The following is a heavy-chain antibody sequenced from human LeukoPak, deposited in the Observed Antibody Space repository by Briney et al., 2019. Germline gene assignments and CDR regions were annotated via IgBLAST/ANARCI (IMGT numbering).Heavy chain of an antibody. D-gene: IGHD3-16*01. V-gene: IGHV4-39*01. J-gene: IGHJ5*02. CDR2: IYDSGST. Sequence: SETLSLTCTVSGGTIRSSYYYWGWIRQPPGKGLEGIGSIYDSGSTYYNPSLKSRVTISVDTSKNQFSLKLNSVTAADTAVYYCARAKRTDGGWFDPWGQGTLVTVSS. CDR3: ARAKRTDGGWFDP. CDR1: GGTIRSSYYY.